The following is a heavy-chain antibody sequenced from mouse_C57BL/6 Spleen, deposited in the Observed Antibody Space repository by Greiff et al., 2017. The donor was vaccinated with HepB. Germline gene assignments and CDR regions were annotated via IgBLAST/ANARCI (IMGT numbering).Heavy chain of an antibody. Sequence: VQLQQSGPELVKPGASVKISCKASGYTFTDYYMNWVKQSHGKSLEWIGDINPNNGGTSYNQKFKGKATLTVDKSSSTAYMELRSLTSEDSAVYYCARGFLGSSQFAYWGQGTLVTVSA. CDR3: ARGFLGSSQFAY. CDR2: INPNNGGT. J-gene: IGHJ3*01. V-gene: IGHV1-26*01. CDR1: GYTFTDYY. D-gene: IGHD1-1*01.